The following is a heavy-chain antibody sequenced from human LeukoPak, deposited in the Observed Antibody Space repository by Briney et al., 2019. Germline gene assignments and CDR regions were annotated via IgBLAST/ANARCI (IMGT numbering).Heavy chain of an antibody. D-gene: IGHD3-10*01. CDR3: AGDYGSGSYRFDY. CDR2: IYYSGST. V-gene: IGHV4-4*07. CDR1: GGSISSYY. J-gene: IGHJ4*02. Sequence: PSETLSLTCTVSGGSISSYYWSWIRQPAGKGLEWIGRIYYSGSTTYNPFFKSRVTISLDTSNNQFSLKLTSVTAADTAIYYCAGDYGSGSYRFDYWGQGTLVTVSS.